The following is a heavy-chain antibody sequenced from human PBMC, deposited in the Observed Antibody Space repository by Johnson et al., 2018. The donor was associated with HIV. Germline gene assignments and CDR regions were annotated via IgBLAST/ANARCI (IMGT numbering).Heavy chain of an antibody. CDR2: ISSNGGST. D-gene: IGHD1-26*01. V-gene: IGHV3-64*01. Sequence: VQLVESGGGLVQPGGSLRLSCAASGFTFSSYAMHWVRQAPGKGLEYVSAISSNGGSTYYANSVKGRFTISRDNSKNTLSLQMNSPRVDDTAIYYCARVRAGRENAFGIWGQGTMDTVSS. CDR1: GFTFSSYA. CDR3: ARVRAGRENAFGI. J-gene: IGHJ3*02.